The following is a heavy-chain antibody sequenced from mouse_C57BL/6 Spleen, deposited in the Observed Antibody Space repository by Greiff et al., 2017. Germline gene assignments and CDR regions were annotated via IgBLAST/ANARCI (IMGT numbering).Heavy chain of an antibody. CDR1: GYTFTSYW. CDR2: IDPSDSET. Sequence: QVQLQQSGAELVRPGSSVKLSCKASGYTFTSYWMHWVKQRPIQGLEWIGNIDPSDSETHYNQKFKDKATLTVDKSSSTAYMQLSSLTSEDSADYYSAGFGYSNYLDYWGQGTTLTVSS. V-gene: IGHV1-52*01. D-gene: IGHD2-5*01. J-gene: IGHJ2*01. CDR3: AGFGYSNYLDY.